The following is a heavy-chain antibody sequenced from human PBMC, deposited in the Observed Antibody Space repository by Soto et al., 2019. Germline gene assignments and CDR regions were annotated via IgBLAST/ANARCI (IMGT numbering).Heavy chain of an antibody. CDR3: ARERPDGARLDP. D-gene: IGHD6-6*01. J-gene: IGHJ5*02. CDR1: GGSISNYY. Sequence: SETLSLTCTVSGGSISNYYWTWIRQPPGKGLEWIGYIYYSGSTNYNPSLKSRITISVDTSKNQFSLKLSPVTAADTAVYYCARERPDGARLDPWGQGTLVTVSS. V-gene: IGHV4-59*12. CDR2: IYYSGST.